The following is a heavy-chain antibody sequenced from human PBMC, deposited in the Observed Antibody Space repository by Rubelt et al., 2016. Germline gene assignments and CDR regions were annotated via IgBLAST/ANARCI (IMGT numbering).Heavy chain of an antibody. J-gene: IGHJ3*02. V-gene: IGHV4-34*01. Sequence: QVQLQQWGAGLLKPSETLSLTCAVYGGSFSGYYWSWIRQPPGKGLEWIGEINHSGSTNYNPSLKSRVTISVDTSKNQFARRLISGTAADTAVYYCASSRFSDLFRACDIWGQGTMVTVSS. CDR3: ASSRFSDLFRACDI. CDR1: GGSFSGYY. D-gene: IGHD2-21*01. CDR2: INHSGST.